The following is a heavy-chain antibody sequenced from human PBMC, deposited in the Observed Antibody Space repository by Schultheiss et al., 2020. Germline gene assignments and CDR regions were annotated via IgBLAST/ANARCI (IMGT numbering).Heavy chain of an antibody. J-gene: IGHJ4*02. CDR3: ARAKYKCDS. Sequence: GGSLRLSCAASGFTFSNYWMTWARQAPGKGLEWVASMKQDGSEKYYVDSVKGRFTISRDNAKNSLYLQMNSLRAEDTAVYYCARAKYKCDSWGQGTLVTVSS. V-gene: IGHV3-7*03. D-gene: IGHD1-1*01. CDR2: MKQDGSEK. CDR1: GFTFSNYW.